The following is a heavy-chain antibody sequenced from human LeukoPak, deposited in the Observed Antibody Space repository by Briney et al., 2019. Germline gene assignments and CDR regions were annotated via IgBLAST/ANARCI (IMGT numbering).Heavy chain of an antibody. Sequence: QPGGSLKLSCEASGCNFRNYAMRWVRQSPDKGLEWISMIRSNGDTIHYSDSVRGRFSISRDNSKNTVYLQMNSLRVEDTAVYHCVQGPIYPGSYFDDWGQGTLVTVSS. CDR2: IRSNGDTI. J-gene: IGHJ4*02. CDR3: VQGPIYPGSYFDD. V-gene: IGHV3-23*01. D-gene: IGHD3-10*01. CDR1: GCNFRNYA.